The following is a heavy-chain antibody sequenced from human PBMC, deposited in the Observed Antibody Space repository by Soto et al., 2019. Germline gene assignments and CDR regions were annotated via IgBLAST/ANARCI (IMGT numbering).Heavy chain of an antibody. Sequence: QVQLVQSGAEVKKPGASVKVSCKASGYSCTRHDINWVRQAPGQGLEWMGWINPSSGNTGYAQRFLGRLTMTTDTSTSTAYMELSGLKSEDTAIYYCAREGIQFSGVIFFYGMDVWGQGTTVTVPS. CDR2: INPSSGNT. D-gene: IGHD3-3*01. CDR3: AREGIQFSGVIFFYGMDV. CDR1: GYSCTRHD. J-gene: IGHJ6*02. V-gene: IGHV1-8*01.